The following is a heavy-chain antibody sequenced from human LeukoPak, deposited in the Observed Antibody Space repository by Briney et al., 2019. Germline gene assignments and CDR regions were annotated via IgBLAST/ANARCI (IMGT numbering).Heavy chain of an antibody. D-gene: IGHD3-10*01. J-gene: IGHJ6*02. CDR3: ARDHSYYFGSQASTLDV. CDR2: IYYTGSV. Sequence: PSETLSLTCTISGASIGTGGFYWTWIRQPPGEGLGWIGYIYYTGSVDYNASLKSRLTISLDTSKNQFSLKLNSVTAADTAVYYCARDHSYYFGSQASTLDVWGQGTAVTVSS. CDR1: GASIGTGGFY. V-gene: IGHV4-31*03.